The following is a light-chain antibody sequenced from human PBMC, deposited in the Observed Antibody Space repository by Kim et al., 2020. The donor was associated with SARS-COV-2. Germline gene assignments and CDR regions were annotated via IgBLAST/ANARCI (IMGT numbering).Light chain of an antibody. V-gene: IGLV3-19*01. Sequence: VALVQTVSITSRRDGCRCNYASWYQQKPGQAPILVIYGKNNRPSGIPDRFSGSKSGNTASLTITGTQAGDEADYYCSSQTSNDNVVFGGGTQLTVL. J-gene: IGLJ2*01. CDR3: SSQTSNDNVV. CDR2: GKN. CDR1: GCRCNY.